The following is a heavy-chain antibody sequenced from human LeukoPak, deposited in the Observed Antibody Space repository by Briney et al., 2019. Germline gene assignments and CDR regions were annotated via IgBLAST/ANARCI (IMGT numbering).Heavy chain of an antibody. CDR2: IYYSGNT. CDR3: ARQTGSGLFILP. Sequence: TSDTLSLTCTVSGVSISSSNSYWGWIRQPPGKGLEWIGSIYYSGNTYYHASLKSQVSISIDTSKNQFSLKLTSVTAADTAVYYCARQTGSGLFILPGGQGTLVTVSS. CDR1: GVSISSSNSY. D-gene: IGHD3/OR15-3a*01. J-gene: IGHJ4*02. V-gene: IGHV4-39*01.